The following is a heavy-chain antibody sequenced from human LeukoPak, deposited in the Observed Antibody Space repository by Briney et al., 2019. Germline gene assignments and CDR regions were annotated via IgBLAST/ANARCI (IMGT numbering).Heavy chain of an antibody. CDR2: IYHSGST. Sequence: SETLSLTCTVSGYSISSGYYWGWIRQPPGKGLEWIGSIYHSGSTYYNPSLKSRVTISVDTSKNQFSLKLSSVTAADTAVYYCASNYYDSSGYFLYYFDYWGQGTLVTVSS. J-gene: IGHJ4*02. V-gene: IGHV4-38-2*02. CDR1: GYSISSGYY. CDR3: ASNYYDSSGYFLYYFDY. D-gene: IGHD3-22*01.